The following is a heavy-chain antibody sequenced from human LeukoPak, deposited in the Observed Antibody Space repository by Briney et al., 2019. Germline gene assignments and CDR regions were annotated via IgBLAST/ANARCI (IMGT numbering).Heavy chain of an antibody. V-gene: IGHV3-23*01. Sequence: GGSLRLSCAASGFTFSSYAMSWVRQAPGKGLEWVSAISGSGVTTYYADSVKGRFTISRDNSKTTLYLQMNRLRAEDTAVYYCAKTGGSYQRSWFDPWGQGTLVTVSS. CDR1: GFTFSSYA. J-gene: IGHJ5*02. D-gene: IGHD1-26*01. CDR3: AKTGGSYQRSWFDP. CDR2: ISGSGVTT.